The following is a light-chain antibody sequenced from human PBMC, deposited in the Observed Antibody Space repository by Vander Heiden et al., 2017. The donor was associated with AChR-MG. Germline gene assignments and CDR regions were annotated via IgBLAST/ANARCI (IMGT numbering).Light chain of an antibody. J-gene: IGKJ4*01. CDR2: DAS. CDR1: QDISNY. CDR3: QQYHNTPLT. V-gene: IGKV1-33*01. Sequence: DIQMTQSPSCLSASVGDRVTITRQASQDISNYLNWYQQKPGKAPKILISDASNLKTGVPSRFSGGGSETDFTFTISSLQPEDTATYYCQQYHNTPLTFGGGTKVEIK.